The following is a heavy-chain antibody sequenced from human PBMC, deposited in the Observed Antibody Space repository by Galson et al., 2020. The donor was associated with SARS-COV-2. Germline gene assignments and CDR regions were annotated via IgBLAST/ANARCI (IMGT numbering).Heavy chain of an antibody. D-gene: IGHD3-3*01. J-gene: IGHJ4*02. Sequence: SETLSLTCTVSGGSISSYYWSWIRQPPGKGLEWIGYIYYSGSTNYNPSLKSRVTISVDTSKNQFSLKLSSVTAADTAVYYCARAAQTYYDFWSGYYNARHFDVWGQGTLVTVSS. CDR3: ARAAQTYYDFWSGYYNARHFDV. CDR2: IYYSGST. V-gene: IGHV4-59*01. CDR1: GGSISSYY.